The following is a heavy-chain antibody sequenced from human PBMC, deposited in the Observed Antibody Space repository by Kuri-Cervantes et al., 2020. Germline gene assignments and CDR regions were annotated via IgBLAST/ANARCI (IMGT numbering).Heavy chain of an antibody. Sequence: SETLSLTCAVYGGSFSGYYWSWIRQPPGKGLEWIGETNHSGSTNYNPSLKSRVTISVDTSKNQFSLKLSSVTAADTAVYYCARLVPYIVVVPAALRFDPWGQGTLVTVSS. D-gene: IGHD2-2*01. CDR3: ARLVPYIVVVPAALRFDP. CDR1: GGSFSGYY. V-gene: IGHV4-34*01. CDR2: TNHSGST. J-gene: IGHJ5*02.